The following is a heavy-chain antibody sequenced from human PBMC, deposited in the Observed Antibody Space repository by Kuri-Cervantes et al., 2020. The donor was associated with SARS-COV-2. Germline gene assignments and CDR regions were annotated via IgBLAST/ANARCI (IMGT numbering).Heavy chain of an antibody. CDR2: ISSSSSYI. D-gene: IGHD5-12*01. V-gene: IGHV3-21*01. CDR3: ASYEYYNKGNWFDP. CDR1: GFTFSSYW. Sequence: GGSLRLSCAASGFTFSSYWMTWVRQAPGKGLEWVSSISSSSSYIYYADSVKGRFTISRDNAKNSLYLQMNSLRAEDTAVYYCASYEYYNKGNWFDPWGQGTLVTVSS. J-gene: IGHJ5*02.